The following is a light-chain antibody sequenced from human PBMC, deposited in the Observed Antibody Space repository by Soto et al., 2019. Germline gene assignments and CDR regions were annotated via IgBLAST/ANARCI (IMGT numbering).Light chain of an antibody. CDR1: SSDIGSYDH. CDR3: ISYTDRQSYL. V-gene: IGLV2-14*03. Sequence: QTVLTQPASVTGSPGRSLTIPYSGTSSDIGSYDHVAWYQQFPGKSPKLIIYAVSDRPSGVSDRFSGAKSGISASLTISGLQTEDEADYYCISYTDRQSYLFGTGTKVTVL. J-gene: IGLJ1*01. CDR2: AVS.